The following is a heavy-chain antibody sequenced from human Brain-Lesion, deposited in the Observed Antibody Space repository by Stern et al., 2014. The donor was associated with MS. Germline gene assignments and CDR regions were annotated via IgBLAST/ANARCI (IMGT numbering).Heavy chain of an antibody. V-gene: IGHV3-7*01. Sequence: EVQLVESGGGLVQPGGSLTISCTAAGFTFGNYWMTWVRQALGKGLEWLANIKEDGTEKNYVDSVKGRFTISRDNARNSLYLQMNSLRVEDTALYYCARVYNTIYGIVTQRGSGMDVWGQGTTVIVSS. J-gene: IGHJ6*02. CDR3: ARVYNTIYGIVTQRGSGMDV. D-gene: IGHD3-3*01. CDR1: GFTFGNYW. CDR2: IKEDGTEK.